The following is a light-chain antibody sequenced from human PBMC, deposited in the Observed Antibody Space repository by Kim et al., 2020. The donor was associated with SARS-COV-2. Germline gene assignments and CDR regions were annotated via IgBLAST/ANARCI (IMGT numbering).Light chain of an antibody. CDR3: QAWDSSTEV. Sequence: SYELTQPPSVSVSPGQTASITCSGDKLGDKYAWYQQKPGQSPVLVIYQDSKRPSGIPERFSGSNSGNTATLTISGTQAMDEADYYCQAWDSSTEVFGTGTKVTVL. V-gene: IGLV3-1*01. J-gene: IGLJ1*01. CDR2: QDS. CDR1: KLGDKY.